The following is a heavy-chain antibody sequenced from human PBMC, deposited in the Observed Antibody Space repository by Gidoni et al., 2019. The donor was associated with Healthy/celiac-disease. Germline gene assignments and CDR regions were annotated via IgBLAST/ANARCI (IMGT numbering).Heavy chain of an antibody. CDR3: ASGTHYYDSSGQIQH. Sequence: QVQLVESGGGLVKPGGSLRLSCAAAGLTFTYYYMSWIRQAPGKWLAWGSYISSSGSTIYDADAVKGRFTISRDNVNNSLYLQMNSLRAEDTAVYYCASGTHYYDSSGQIQHWGQGTLVTVSS. CDR2: ISSSGSTI. D-gene: IGHD3-22*01. J-gene: IGHJ1*01. CDR1: GLTFTYYY. V-gene: IGHV3-11*01.